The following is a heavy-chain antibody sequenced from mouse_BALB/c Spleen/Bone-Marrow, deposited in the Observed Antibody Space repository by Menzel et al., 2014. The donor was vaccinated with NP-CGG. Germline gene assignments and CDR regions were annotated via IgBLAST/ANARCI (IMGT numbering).Heavy chain of an antibody. CDR3: ARRWLPYAMDY. CDR1: GYTFTSYI. J-gene: IGHJ4*01. D-gene: IGHD2-3*01. Sequence: VQLQQSGPELVKPGASVKMSCKASGYTFTSYIMHWVKQKPGQGLEWIGYINPYNDGTKYNEKFKGKATLTSDKSSSTGYMELSSLTSEDSEVYYCARRWLPYAMDYWGQGTSVTVSS. CDR2: INPYNDGT. V-gene: IGHV1-14*01.